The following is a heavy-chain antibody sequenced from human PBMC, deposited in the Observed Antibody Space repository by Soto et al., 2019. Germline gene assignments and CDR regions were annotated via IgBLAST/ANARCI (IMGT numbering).Heavy chain of an antibody. CDR3: ARDVLLLSRRRQNSLLLWY. CDR1: GSTLTRYA. D-gene: IGHD2-15*01. V-gene: IGHV1-3*01. J-gene: IGHJ2*01. CDR2: INAGNGNT. Sequence: APEKVSCKASGSTLTRYAMHWVRQAPGQRLEWMGWINAGNGNTKYSQKFQGRVTITRDTSASTAYMELSSLRSEDTAVYYCARDVLLLSRRRQNSLLLWY.